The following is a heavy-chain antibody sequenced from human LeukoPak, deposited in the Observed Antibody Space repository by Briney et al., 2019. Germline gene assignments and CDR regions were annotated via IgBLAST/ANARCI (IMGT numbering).Heavy chain of an antibody. V-gene: IGHV1-69*01. D-gene: IGHD1-26*01. CDR2: IIPIFGTA. CDR1: GGTFSSYA. Sequence: GASVKVSCKASGGTFSSYAISWVRQAPGQGLEWMGGIIPIFGTANYAQKFQGRVTITADESTSTAYMELSSLRSEDTAVYYCARVSYSGSYGYFDYWGQGTLVTVSS. CDR3: ARVSYSGSYGYFDY. J-gene: IGHJ4*02.